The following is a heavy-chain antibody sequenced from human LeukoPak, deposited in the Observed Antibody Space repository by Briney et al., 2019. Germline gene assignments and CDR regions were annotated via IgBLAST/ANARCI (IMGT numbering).Heavy chain of an antibody. CDR2: ISGSGGST. CDR3: AKLGFGELLGPPPLYYFDY. Sequence: PGGSLRLSCAASGFTFSSYAMSWVRQAPGKGLEWVSAISGSGGSTYYADSVKGRFTISRDNSKNTLYLQMNSLRAEDTAVYYCAKLGFGELLGPPPLYYFDYWGQGTLVTVSS. V-gene: IGHV3-23*01. D-gene: IGHD3-10*01. CDR1: GFTFSSYA. J-gene: IGHJ4*02.